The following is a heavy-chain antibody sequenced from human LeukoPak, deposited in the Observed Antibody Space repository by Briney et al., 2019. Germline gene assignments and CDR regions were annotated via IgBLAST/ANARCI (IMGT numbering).Heavy chain of an antibody. CDR3: AKVLGYCSGGSCASWPYYYGMDV. CDR1: GFTFSSYA. D-gene: IGHD2-15*01. V-gene: IGHV3-30-3*01. CDR2: ISYDGSNK. Sequence: PGRSLRLSCAASGFTFSSYAMHWVRQAPGKGLEWVAVISYDGSNKYYADSVKGRFTISRDNSENTLYLQMNSLRAEDTAVYYCAKVLGYCSGGSCASWPYYYGMDVWGKGTTVTVSS. J-gene: IGHJ6*04.